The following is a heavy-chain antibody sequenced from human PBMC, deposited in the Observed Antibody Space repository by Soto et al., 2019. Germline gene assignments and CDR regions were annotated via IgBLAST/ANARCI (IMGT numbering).Heavy chain of an antibody. D-gene: IGHD3-3*01. CDR1: GYSFTSYW. CDR2: IYPGDSDT. V-gene: IGHV5-51*01. Sequence: GESLKISCKGSGYSFTSYWIGWVRQMPGKGLEWMGIIYPGDSDTRYSPSFQGQVTISADKSISTAYLQWSSLKASDTAMYYCARTTIFRDYYYYYMDVWGKGTTVTVSS. CDR3: ARTTIFRDYYYYYMDV. J-gene: IGHJ6*03.